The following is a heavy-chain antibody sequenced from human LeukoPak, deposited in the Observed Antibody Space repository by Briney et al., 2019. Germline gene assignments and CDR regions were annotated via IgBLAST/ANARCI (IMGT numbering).Heavy chain of an antibody. CDR2: INPSGGST. J-gene: IGHJ5*02. CDR1: GYTFTNYY. CDR3: ARDYYDIGGYSNWFDP. Sequence: ASVKVSCKSSGYTFTNYYMQGVRQAPGQGLEWMGVINPSGGSTTYAQKFQGRVTLTRDTSTSIVYMELSSLTSEDTAVYYCARDYYDIGGYSNWFDPWGQGTQVTV. V-gene: IGHV1-46*01. D-gene: IGHD3-22*01.